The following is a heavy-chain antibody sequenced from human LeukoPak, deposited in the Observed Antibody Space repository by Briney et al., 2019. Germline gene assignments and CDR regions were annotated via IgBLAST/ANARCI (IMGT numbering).Heavy chain of an antibody. Sequence: QSSETLSLTCTVSGGSISTSNYYWGWIRQPPGKGLEWIGEINHSGSTNYNPSLKSRVTISVDTSKNQFSLKLSSVTAADTAVYYCARRAVYGSGSYYYYYYYMDVWGKGTTVTISS. CDR1: GGSISTSNYY. CDR3: ARRAVYGSGSYYYYYYYMDV. CDR2: INHSGST. J-gene: IGHJ6*03. V-gene: IGHV4-39*07. D-gene: IGHD3-10*01.